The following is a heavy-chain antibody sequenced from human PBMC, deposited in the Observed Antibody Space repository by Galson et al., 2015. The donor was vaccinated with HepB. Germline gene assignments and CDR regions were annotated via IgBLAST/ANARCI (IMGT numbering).Heavy chain of an antibody. CDR2: IVVGSGNT. D-gene: IGHD5-18*01. CDR3: ARGNDGYGNFDQ. CDR1: GFTFSSST. J-gene: IGHJ4*02. Sequence: SVKVSCKASGFTFSSSTVQWVRQPRGQHFEWVGWIVVGSGNTNYAQKFQERVTITRDVSTSTAYMELSSLSAEDTAVYFCARGNDGYGNFDQWGQGTLVTVSS. V-gene: IGHV1-58*01.